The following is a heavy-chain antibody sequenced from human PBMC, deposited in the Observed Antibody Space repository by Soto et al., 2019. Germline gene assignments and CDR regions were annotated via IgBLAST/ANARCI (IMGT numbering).Heavy chain of an antibody. CDR3: ARGRELELLGL. CDR1: GGTFSSYT. Sequence: QVQLVQSGAEVKKPGSSVKVSCKASGGTFSSYTISWGRQAPGQGLEWMGRIIPILGIANYAQKFQGRVTITADKSTSTAYMELSSLRSEDTAVYYCARGRELELLGLWGQGTLVTVSS. D-gene: IGHD1-7*01. CDR2: IIPILGIA. V-gene: IGHV1-69*02. J-gene: IGHJ4*02.